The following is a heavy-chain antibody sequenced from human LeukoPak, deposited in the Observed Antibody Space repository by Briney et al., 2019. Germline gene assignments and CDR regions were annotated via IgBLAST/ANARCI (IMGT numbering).Heavy chain of an antibody. CDR2: INPNSGGT. J-gene: IGHJ4*02. CDR3: ARNRGYSGYDHRY. CDR1: GYTFTGYY. Sequence: ASVKVSCKASGYTFTGYYMHWVRQAPGQGLEWMGWINPNSGGTNYAQKFQGRVTMTRDTSISTAYMELSRLRSDDTAVYYCARNRGYSGYDHRYWGQGTLVTVSS. D-gene: IGHD5-12*01. V-gene: IGHV1-2*02.